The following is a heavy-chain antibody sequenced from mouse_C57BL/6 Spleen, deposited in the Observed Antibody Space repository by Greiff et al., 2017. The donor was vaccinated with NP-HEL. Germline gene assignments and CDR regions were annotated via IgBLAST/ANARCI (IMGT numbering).Heavy chain of an antibody. CDR3: VRNGPYAMDY. Sequence: EVQRVESGGGLVQPKGSLKLSCAASGFSFNTYAMNWVRQAPGKGLEWVARIRSKSNNYATYYADSVKDRFTISRDDSESMLYLQMNNLKTEDTAMYYCVRNGPYAMDYWGQGTSVTVSS. D-gene: IGHD1-1*02. J-gene: IGHJ4*01. CDR2: IRSKSNNYAT. V-gene: IGHV10-1*01. CDR1: GFSFNTYA.